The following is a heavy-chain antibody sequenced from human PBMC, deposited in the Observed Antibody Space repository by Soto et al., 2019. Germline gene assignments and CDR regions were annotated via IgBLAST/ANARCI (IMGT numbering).Heavy chain of an antibody. D-gene: IGHD4-4*01. J-gene: IGHJ6*02. Sequence: SSETLSLTCTVSGGSISSGDYYWSWIRQPPGKGLEWIGYIYYSGSTYYNPSLKSRVTISVDTSKNQFSLKLSSVTAADTAVYYCARYSAHYYGMDVWGQGTTVTVSS. CDR2: IYYSGST. CDR1: GGSISSGDYY. V-gene: IGHV4-30-4*01. CDR3: ARYSAHYYGMDV.